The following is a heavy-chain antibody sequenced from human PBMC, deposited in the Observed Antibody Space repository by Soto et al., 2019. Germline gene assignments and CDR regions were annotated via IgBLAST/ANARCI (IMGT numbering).Heavy chain of an antibody. CDR1: GGSISSGGYY. CDR2: IYYSGST. V-gene: IGHV4-31*03. D-gene: IGHD3-22*01. CDR3: ARTGYYYEADY. Sequence: SETLSLTCTVSGGSISSGGYYWSWIRQHPGKGLEWIGYIYYSGSTYYNPSLKSRVTISVDTSKNQFSLKLSSVTAVDTAVYYCARTGYYYEADYWGQGTLVTVSS. J-gene: IGHJ4*02.